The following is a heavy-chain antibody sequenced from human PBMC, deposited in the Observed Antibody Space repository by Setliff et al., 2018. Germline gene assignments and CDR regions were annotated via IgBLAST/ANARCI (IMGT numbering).Heavy chain of an antibody. J-gene: IGHJ6*03. CDR3: VRALAYYYMDV. CDR2: ISYSSGSI. CDR1: GFTFSSYS. V-gene: IGHV3-48*01. Sequence: RLSCEASGFTFSSYSMNWVRQAPGKGLEWVAHISYSSGSISYADSVKGRFTISRDNAKNSLYLQMNSLRAEDTAIYYCVRALAYYYMDVWGKGTTVTVSS.